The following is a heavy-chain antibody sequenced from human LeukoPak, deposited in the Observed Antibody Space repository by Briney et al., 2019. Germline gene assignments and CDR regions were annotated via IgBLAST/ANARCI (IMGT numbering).Heavy chain of an antibody. J-gene: IGHJ4*02. V-gene: IGHV1-2*02. Sequence: ASVKVSCKASGYTFTGDYMHWVRQAPGQGLEWMGWINPNSGGTNYAQKFQGRVTMTRDTSISTAYVELSRLRSDDTAVYYCAREGYCSSTSCYTLFDYWGQGTLVTVSS. CDR3: AREGYCSSTSCYTLFDY. CDR1: GYTFTGDY. D-gene: IGHD2-2*02. CDR2: INPNSGGT.